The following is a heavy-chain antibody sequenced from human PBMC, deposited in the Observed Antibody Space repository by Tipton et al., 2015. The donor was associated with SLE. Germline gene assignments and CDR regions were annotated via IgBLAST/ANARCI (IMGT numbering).Heavy chain of an antibody. CDR2: INPNRGGT. CDR3: ARPSGYTAMSPYYFYFDY. V-gene: IGHV1-2*02. J-gene: IGHJ4*02. CDR1: GYTFTGYY. D-gene: IGHD5-18*01. Sequence: QLVQSGAEVKKPGASVKGSCKASGYTFTGYYMHWVRQAPGQGIEWMGWINPNRGGTNYAQKFQGRVTMTRDTSISTAYMELRSLRSDDTAVYYCARPSGYTAMSPYYFYFDYWGQGTLVTVSS.